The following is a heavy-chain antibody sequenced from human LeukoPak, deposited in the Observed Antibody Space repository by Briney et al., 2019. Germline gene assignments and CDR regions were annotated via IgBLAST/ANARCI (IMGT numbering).Heavy chain of an antibody. J-gene: IGHJ4*02. Sequence: SQTLSLTCALSGDIVSSNSGAWHWIRQSRSRGLEWLVRTYYMSNWYNDYAVSVKSRITINSDTSNTQSSLQLNSVTPDDTAVYYCASQGDGWFFDYWGQGTLLTVSS. D-gene: IGHD6-19*01. V-gene: IGHV6-1*01. CDR3: ASQGDGWFFDY. CDR1: GDIVSSNSGA. CDR2: TYYMSNWYN.